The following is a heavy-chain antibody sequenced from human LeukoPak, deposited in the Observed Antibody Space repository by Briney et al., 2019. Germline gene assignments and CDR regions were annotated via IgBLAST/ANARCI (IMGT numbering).Heavy chain of an antibody. J-gene: IGHJ4*02. CDR2: IRYDGGNK. CDR1: GFTFSSYG. Sequence: GGSLRLSCAASGFTFSSYGMHWVRQAPGKGLEWVAFIRYDGGNKYYADSVKGRFTISRDNSKNTLYLQMNSLRAEDTAVYYCAKGGIVATPFDYWGQGTLVTVSS. V-gene: IGHV3-30*02. CDR3: AKGGIVATPFDY. D-gene: IGHD5-12*01.